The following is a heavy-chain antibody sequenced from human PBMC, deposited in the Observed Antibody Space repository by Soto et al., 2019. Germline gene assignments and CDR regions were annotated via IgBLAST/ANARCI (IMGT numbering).Heavy chain of an antibody. J-gene: IGHJ6*02. CDR3: ARGRPKGSSLPAAIRYYYYGMDV. Sequence: EVQLVESGGGLVQPGGSLRLSCAASGFTFSSYWMSWVRQAPGKGLEWVANIKQDGSEKYYVDSVKGRFTISRDNAKNSLYLQMNSLRAEDTAVYYCARGRPKGSSLPAAIRYYYYGMDVWGQGTTVTVSS. CDR2: IKQDGSEK. V-gene: IGHV3-7*01. CDR1: GFTFSSYW. D-gene: IGHD2-2*02.